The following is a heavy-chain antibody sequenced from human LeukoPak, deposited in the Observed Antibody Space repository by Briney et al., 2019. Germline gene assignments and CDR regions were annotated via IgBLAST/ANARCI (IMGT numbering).Heavy chain of an antibody. D-gene: IGHD1-1*01. CDR2: ISSDGSKE. V-gene: IGHV3-30-3*01. J-gene: IGHJ4*02. CDR1: GFTFSSHY. Sequence: GKSRRLSCAASGFTFSSHYMHCVRQAPGKGLEWVSAISSDGSKEDYADSVQGRFTISRDNSKNTLYLQMNSLRAEDTAVYYCATYNNNWANFDYWGQGTLVIVSS. CDR3: ATYNNNWANFDY.